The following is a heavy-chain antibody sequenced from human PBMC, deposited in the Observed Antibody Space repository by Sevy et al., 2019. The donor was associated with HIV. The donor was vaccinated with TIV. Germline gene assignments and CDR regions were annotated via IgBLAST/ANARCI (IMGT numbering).Heavy chain of an antibody. CDR2: ISYDGSNE. J-gene: IGHJ1*01. D-gene: IGHD3-3*01. Sequence: GGSLRLSCAASGFTFSYFSMHWVRQPPGKGLEWVATISYDGSNEHYADSVKGRFAISRDNSRNALYLQMNNVRVDDTARYYCALERLSSDVAEYFENWGQGTLVTVSS. CDR1: GFTFSYFS. V-gene: IGHV3-30*09. CDR3: ALERLSSDVAEYFEN.